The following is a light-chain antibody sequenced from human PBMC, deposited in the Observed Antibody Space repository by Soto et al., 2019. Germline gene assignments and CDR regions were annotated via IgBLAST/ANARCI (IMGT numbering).Light chain of an antibody. CDR3: QQYNTYLYT. J-gene: IGKJ2*01. CDR2: DAS. CDR1: QSIGSW. V-gene: IGKV1-5*01. Sequence: DIQMTQSPSTLSASVGDRVTITCRASQSIGSWLAWYQQRPGKAPKLLIFDASSLESGVPSRFSGSGSGTEFTLTISSLQPDDFATYHCQQYNTYLYTFGQGTKLEIK.